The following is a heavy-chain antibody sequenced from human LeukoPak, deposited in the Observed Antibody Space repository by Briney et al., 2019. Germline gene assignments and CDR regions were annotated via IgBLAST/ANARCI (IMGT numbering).Heavy chain of an antibody. Sequence: SETLSLTCTVSGGSISSYYWSWIRQPPGKGLEWIGYIYYSGSTNYNPSLKSRVTISVDTSKNQFSLKLSSVTAADTAVYYCARLWSSPRRYCSGGSCYSNWFDPWGQGTLVTVSS. D-gene: IGHD2-15*01. CDR2: IYYSGST. J-gene: IGHJ5*02. V-gene: IGHV4-59*12. CDR3: ARLWSSPRRYCSGGSCYSNWFDP. CDR1: GGSISSYY.